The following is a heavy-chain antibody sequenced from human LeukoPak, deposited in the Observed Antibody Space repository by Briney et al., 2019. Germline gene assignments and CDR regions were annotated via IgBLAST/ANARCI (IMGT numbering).Heavy chain of an antibody. Sequence: GGSLRLSCEASGFTFSTYGMSWVRQAPGKGLEWVSSISSSSSYIYYADSVKGRFTISRDNAKNSLYLQMNSLRAEDTAVYYCARDSGPLDDFWSGYYRNWGQGTLVTVSS. J-gene: IGHJ4*02. D-gene: IGHD3-3*01. CDR1: GFTFSTYG. CDR3: ARDSGPLDDFWSGYYRN. V-gene: IGHV3-21*01. CDR2: ISSSSSYI.